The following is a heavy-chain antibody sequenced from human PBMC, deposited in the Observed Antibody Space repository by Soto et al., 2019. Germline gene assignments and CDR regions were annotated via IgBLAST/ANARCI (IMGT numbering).Heavy chain of an antibody. J-gene: IGHJ5*02. Sequence: QLQLQESGPGLVKPSETLSLTCTVSGGSISSSSYYWGWIRQPPGKGLEWIGSIYYSGSTYYNPSLKSRVTISVDTSKNQFSLKLSSVTAADTAVYYCARQGGMDDFWSGYSPNWFDPWGQGTLVTVSS. V-gene: IGHV4-39*01. CDR1: GGSISSSSYY. D-gene: IGHD3-3*01. CDR2: IYYSGST. CDR3: ARQGGMDDFWSGYSPNWFDP.